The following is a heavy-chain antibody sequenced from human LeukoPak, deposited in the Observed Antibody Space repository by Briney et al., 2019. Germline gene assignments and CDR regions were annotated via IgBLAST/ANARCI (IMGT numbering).Heavy chain of an antibody. CDR2: ISGDGSST. D-gene: IGHD2-15*01. J-gene: IGHJ4*02. Sequence: TGGSLRLSCAASGFTFDDYGMHWVRQTPGKGLEWVSLISGDGSSTYYADCVKGRFTISRDNSKNSLYLQMNSLRTEDTALYYCAKDIGRYSPYYFDYCGQGTMVTVSS. V-gene: IGHV3-43*02. CDR3: AKDIGRYSPYYFDY. CDR1: GFTFDDYG.